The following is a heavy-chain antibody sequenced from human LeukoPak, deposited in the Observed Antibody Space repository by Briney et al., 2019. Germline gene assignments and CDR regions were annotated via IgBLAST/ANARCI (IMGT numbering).Heavy chain of an antibody. V-gene: IGHV3-7*05. CDR1: GFTFNSYW. CDR2: IKEDGSAK. CDR3: ARYHYDGRGFDY. Sequence: GGSLRLSCADSGFTFNSYWVAWVRQAPGKGLEWVANIKEDGSAKNYVDSVKGRFTISRDNAKKSLYLQMNSLRGEDTAVYYCARYHYDGRGFDYWGQGTLVTVSS. J-gene: IGHJ4*02. D-gene: IGHD3-22*01.